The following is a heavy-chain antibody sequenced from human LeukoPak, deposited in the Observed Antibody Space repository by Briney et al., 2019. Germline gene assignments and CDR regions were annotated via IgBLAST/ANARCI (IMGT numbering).Heavy chain of an antibody. CDR3: ARDEWFDP. V-gene: IGHV1-69*04. Sequence: SVTVSCKASGGTFSSYAISWVRQAPGQGLEWMGRIIPILGIANYAQKFQGRVTMTRDTSTSTVYMELSSLRSEDTAVYYCARDEWFDPWGQGTLVTVSS. CDR1: GGTFSSYA. CDR2: IIPILGIA. J-gene: IGHJ5*02.